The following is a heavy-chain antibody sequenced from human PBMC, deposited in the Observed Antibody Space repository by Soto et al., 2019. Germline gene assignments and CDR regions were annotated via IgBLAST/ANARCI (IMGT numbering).Heavy chain of an antibody. J-gene: IGHJ3*02. V-gene: IGHV3-53*01. D-gene: IGHD6-19*01. CDR3: ARGKWLVTAAFDI. Sequence: GGSRRLSCAASGVTVSSNYMSWVRQAPGKGLEWASVIYSGGSTYYADSVKGRFTISRDNSKNTLYLQMNSLRAEDTAVYYCARGKWLVTAAFDIWGQGTMVTVSS. CDR2: IYSGGST. CDR1: GVTVSSNY.